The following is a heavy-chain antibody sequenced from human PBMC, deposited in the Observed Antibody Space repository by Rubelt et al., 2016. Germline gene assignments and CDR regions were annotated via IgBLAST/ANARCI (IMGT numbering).Heavy chain of an antibody. CDR2: DGSNK. CDR3: ARASPGPQPKDY. Sequence: DGSNKYYADSVKGRFTISRDNSKNTLYLQMNSLRAEDTAVYYCARASPGPQPKDYWGQGTLVTVSS. D-gene: IGHD1-14*01. J-gene: IGHJ4*02. V-gene: IGHV3-30*03.